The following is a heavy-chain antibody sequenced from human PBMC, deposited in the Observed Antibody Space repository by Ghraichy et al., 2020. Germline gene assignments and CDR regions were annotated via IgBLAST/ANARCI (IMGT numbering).Heavy chain of an antibody. CDR3: AKDITPSRGRLLWFTKGMDV. J-gene: IGHJ6*02. CDR1: GFTFDDYA. D-gene: IGHD3-10*01. CDR2: ISWNSGHI. V-gene: IGHV3-9*01. Sequence: SLNISCAASGFTFDDYAMHWVRQVPGKGLEWVSGISWNSGHIVYADSVKGRFTISRDNAKESLYLQMNSPRAEETALYYCAKDITPSRGRLLWFTKGMDVWGQGTAVTVSS.